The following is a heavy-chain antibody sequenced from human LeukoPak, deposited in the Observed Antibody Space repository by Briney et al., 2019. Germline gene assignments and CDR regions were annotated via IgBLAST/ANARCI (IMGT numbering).Heavy chain of an antibody. CDR2: ISSSSSTI. CDR3: ARIAVAGMSTGDAFDI. D-gene: IGHD6-19*01. CDR1: GFTFSSYS. V-gene: IGHV3-48*01. Sequence: GGSLRLSCAASGFTFSSYSMNWVRQAPGKGLEWVSYISSSSSTIYYADSVKGRFTISRDNAKNSLYLQMNSLRAEDTAVYYCARIAVAGMSTGDAFDIWGQGTMVTVSS. J-gene: IGHJ3*02.